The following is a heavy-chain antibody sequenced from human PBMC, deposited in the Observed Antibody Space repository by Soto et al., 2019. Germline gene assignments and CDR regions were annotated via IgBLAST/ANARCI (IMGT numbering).Heavy chain of an antibody. D-gene: IGHD4-4*01. CDR3: ARLGRDGYSS. V-gene: IGHV3-30-3*01. CDR2: ISYDGSNK. J-gene: IGHJ5*01. CDR1: GFTFSSYA. Sequence: GGSLRLSCAASGFTFSSYAMHWVRQAPGKGLEWVAVISYDGSNKYYADSVKGRFTISRDNSKNTLYLQMNSLRAEDTAVYYCARLGRDGYSSWGQGTLVTVSS.